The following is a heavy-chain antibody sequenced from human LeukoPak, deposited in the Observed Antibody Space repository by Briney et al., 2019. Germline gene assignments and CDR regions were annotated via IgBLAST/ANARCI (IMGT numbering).Heavy chain of an antibody. V-gene: IGHV4-59*08. CDR3: ARRFTVVGATDYFDY. CDR2: VYYSGST. D-gene: IGHD1-26*01. CDR1: GGSISSYY. J-gene: IGHJ4*02. Sequence: SETLSLTCTVSGGSISSYYWSWIRQPPGKGLEWIGYVYYSGSTNYNPSLKSRVTISVDTSKNQFSLRLSSVTAADTAVYYCARRFTVVGATDYFDYWGQGTLVTVSS.